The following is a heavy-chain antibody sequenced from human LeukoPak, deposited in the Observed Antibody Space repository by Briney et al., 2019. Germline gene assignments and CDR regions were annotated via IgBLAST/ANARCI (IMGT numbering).Heavy chain of an antibody. CDR3: ARGSGSYRPLYFFDY. V-gene: IGHV4-4*07. J-gene: IGHJ4*02. D-gene: IGHD1-26*01. Sequence: SETLSLTCSVSGGSFSNYYCNWIRRPAGKGLEWIGRIDSSGTTKYNPSLKSRVTMSIDTSQREVSLTLSSMTAADTAVYFCARGSGSYRPLYFFDYWGQGTLVTVSS. CDR1: GGSFSNYY. CDR2: IDSSGTT.